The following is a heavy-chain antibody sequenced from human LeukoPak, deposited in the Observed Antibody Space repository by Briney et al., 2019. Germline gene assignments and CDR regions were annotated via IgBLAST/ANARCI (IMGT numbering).Heavy chain of an antibody. CDR2: ISSSGSTI. CDR1: GFTFSDYY. V-gene: IGHV3-11*01. CDR3: ARGLASWIQLWSASDY. D-gene: IGHD5-18*01. Sequence: GGSLRLSCAASGFTFSDYYMSWIRQAPGERLEWVSYISSSGSTIYYADSVKGRFTISRDNAKNSLYLQMNSLRAEDTAVYYCARGLASWIQLWSASDYWGQGTLVTVSS. J-gene: IGHJ4*02.